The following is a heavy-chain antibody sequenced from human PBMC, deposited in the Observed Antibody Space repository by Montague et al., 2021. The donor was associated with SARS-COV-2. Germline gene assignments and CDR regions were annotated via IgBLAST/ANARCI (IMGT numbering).Heavy chain of an antibody. Sequence: SETLSLTCAVYGGSFSGYYWSWIRQPPGKGLEWIGEINHRGSTNYNPSLKSRVTISVDTSKNQFSLKLSSVTAADTAVYYCARVNGYCFDSWGQGTLVTVSS. CDR1: GGSFSGYY. J-gene: IGHJ4*02. V-gene: IGHV4-34*01. CDR3: ARVNGYCFDS. CDR2: INHRGST. D-gene: IGHD2-8*01.